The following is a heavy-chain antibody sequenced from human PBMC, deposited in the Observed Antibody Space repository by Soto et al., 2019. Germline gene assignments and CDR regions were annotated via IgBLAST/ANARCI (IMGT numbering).Heavy chain of an antibody. V-gene: IGHV4-59*01. Sequence: SETLSLTCTVSGGSMSSYYWSWIRQPPGKGLEWIGYVYYSGVTDYNPSLKSRVTISVHSSKNQFSLNLSSATAADTAVYYCARSPALYHFDYWGQGALVTVSS. CDR3: ARSPALYHFDY. CDR2: VYYSGVT. CDR1: GGSMSSYY. J-gene: IGHJ4*02. D-gene: IGHD2-2*01.